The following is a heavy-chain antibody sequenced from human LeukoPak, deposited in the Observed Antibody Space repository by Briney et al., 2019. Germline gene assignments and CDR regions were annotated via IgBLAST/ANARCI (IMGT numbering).Heavy chain of an antibody. CDR3: ARDSYGSGSYPTYYFDY. J-gene: IGHJ4*02. D-gene: IGHD3-10*01. V-gene: IGHV1-2*02. CDR1: GYTFTGYY. CDR2: INPNSGGT. Sequence: ASVKVSCKAPGYTFTGYYMHWVRQAPGQGLEWMGWINPNSGGTNYAQKFQGRVTMTRDTSISTAYMELSRLRSDDTAVYYCARDSYGSGSYPTYYFDYWGQGTLVTVSS.